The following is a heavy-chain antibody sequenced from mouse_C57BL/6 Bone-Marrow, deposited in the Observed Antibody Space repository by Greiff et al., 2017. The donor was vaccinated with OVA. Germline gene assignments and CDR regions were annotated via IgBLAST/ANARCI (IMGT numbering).Heavy chain of an antibody. V-gene: IGHV5-17*01. CDR3: ARSYGNYWYFDV. J-gene: IGHJ1*03. Sequence: EVMLVESGGGLVKPGGSLKLSCAASGFTFSDYGMHWVRQAPEKGLEWVAYISSGSSTIYYADTVKGRFTISRDNAKNTLFLQMTSLRSEDTAMYYCARSYGNYWYFDVWGTGTTVTVSS. CDR1: GFTFSDYG. CDR2: ISSGSSTI. D-gene: IGHD2-1*01.